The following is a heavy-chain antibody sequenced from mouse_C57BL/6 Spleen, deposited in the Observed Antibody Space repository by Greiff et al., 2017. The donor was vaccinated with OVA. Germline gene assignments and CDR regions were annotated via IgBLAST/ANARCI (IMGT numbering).Heavy chain of an antibody. J-gene: IGHJ4*01. CDR3: ARGDYDEDAMDY. D-gene: IGHD2-4*01. CDR1: GYTFTSYW. Sequence: QVQLQQPGAELVQPGASVKLSCTASGYTFTSYWLTWVQHSPVQGLEWIGDIYPGSGSTNYNEKFKSKATLTVDTSSSTAYMQLSSLTYEDSAVYYCARGDYDEDAMDYWGQGTSGTVSS. V-gene: IGHV1-55*01. CDR2: IYPGSGST.